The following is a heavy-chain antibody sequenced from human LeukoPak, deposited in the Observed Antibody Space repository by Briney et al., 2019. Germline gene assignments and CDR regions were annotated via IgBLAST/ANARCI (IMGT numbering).Heavy chain of an antibody. CDR3: AREHIVVVTATTDYYYYGMDV. J-gene: IGHJ6*02. D-gene: IGHD2-21*02. CDR2: TKQDGSEK. Sequence: GGSLRLSCAASGFTFSSYWMSWVRQAPGKGLEWVANTKQDGSEKYYVDSVKGRFTISRDNAKNSLYLQMNSLRAEDTAVYYCAREHIVVVTATTDYYYYGMDVWGQGTTVTVSS. CDR1: GFTFSSYW. V-gene: IGHV3-7*03.